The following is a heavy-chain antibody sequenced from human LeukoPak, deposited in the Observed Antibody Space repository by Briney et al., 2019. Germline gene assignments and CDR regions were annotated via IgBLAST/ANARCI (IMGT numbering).Heavy chain of an antibody. V-gene: IGHV4-59*01. CDR2: IYYSGST. CDR3: ARARGGSSPRGYYYYYYMDV. J-gene: IGHJ6*03. D-gene: IGHD6-13*01. Sequence: SETLSLTCTVSGGSISSYYWSWIRQPPGKGLEWIGDIYYSGSTNYNPSLKRRVTISVDTSKNQFSLNLSSVTAADTAVYYCARARGGSSPRGYYYYYYMDVWGKGTTVTISS. CDR1: GGSISSYY.